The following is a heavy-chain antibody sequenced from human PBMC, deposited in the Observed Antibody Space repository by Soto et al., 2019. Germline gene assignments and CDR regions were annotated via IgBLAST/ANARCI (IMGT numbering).Heavy chain of an antibody. CDR3: ARDWVYFYDKYYYYAMDV. J-gene: IGHJ6*02. D-gene: IGHD3-22*01. Sequence: SETLSLTCTVSGGSISSYYWSWIRQPAGKGLEWIGRIYTSGSTNYNPSLKSRVTMSVDTSKNQFSLKLSSVTAADTAVYYCARDWVYFYDKYYYYAMDVWGQGTMVTSP. CDR1: GGSISSYY. CDR2: IYTSGST. V-gene: IGHV4-4*07.